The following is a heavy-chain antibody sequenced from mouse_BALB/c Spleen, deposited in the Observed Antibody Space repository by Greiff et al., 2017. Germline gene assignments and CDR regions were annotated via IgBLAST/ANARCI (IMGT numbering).Heavy chain of an antibody. CDR2: IYPSDSYT. Sequence: QVQLQQPGAELVRPGASVKLSCKASGYTFTSYWINWVKQRPGQGLEWIGNIYPSDSYTNYNQKFKDKATLTVDKSSSTAYMQLSSPTSEDSAVYYCTREAYIGLYAMDYWGQGTSVTVSS. V-gene: IGHV1-69*02. J-gene: IGHJ4*01. CDR3: TREAYIGLYAMDY. D-gene: IGHD3-3*01. CDR1: GYTFTSYW.